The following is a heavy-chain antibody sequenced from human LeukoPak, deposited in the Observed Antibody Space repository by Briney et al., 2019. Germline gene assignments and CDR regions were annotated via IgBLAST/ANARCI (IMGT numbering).Heavy chain of an antibody. CDR3: ARPRYCSSTSCYFGD. CDR2: IYHSGST. V-gene: IGHV4-38-2*01. CDR1: GYSISSSYY. J-gene: IGHJ4*02. D-gene: IGHD2-2*01. Sequence: PSETLSLTCAVSGYSISSSYYWGWIRQPPGKGLEWIGTIYHSGSTHYNPSLKSRVTLSVDTSKNQFSLKLRSVTAADTAVYYCARPRYCSSTSCYFGDWGQGTLVTVSS.